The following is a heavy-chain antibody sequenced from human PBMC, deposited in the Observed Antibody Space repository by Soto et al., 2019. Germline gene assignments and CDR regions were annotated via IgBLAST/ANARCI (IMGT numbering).Heavy chain of an antibody. Sequence: QLQLQESGSGLVKPSQTLSLTCAVSGGSISSGGYSWSWIRQPPGKGLEWIGYIYHSGSTYYNPSIKSRVTISGDRSKNQCSLKLSSVTAADTAVYYGARDSLEWDYGMDVWGQGTTVTVSS. V-gene: IGHV4-30-2*01. D-gene: IGHD3-3*01. J-gene: IGHJ6*02. CDR1: GGSISSGGYS. CDR3: ARDSLEWDYGMDV. CDR2: IYHSGST.